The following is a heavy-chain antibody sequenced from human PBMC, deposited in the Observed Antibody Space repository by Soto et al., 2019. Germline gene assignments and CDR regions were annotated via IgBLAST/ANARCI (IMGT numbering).Heavy chain of an antibody. Sequence: PSETLSLTCTVSGGSISSGGYYWSWIRQHPGKGLEWIGYIYYSGSTYYNPSLKSRVTISVDTSKNQFSLKLSSVTAADTAVYYCARYSSLSERLGELSFAYYYYGMDVWGQGTTVTVSS. D-gene: IGHD3-16*02. J-gene: IGHJ6*02. CDR3: ARYSSLSERLGELSFAYYYYGMDV. V-gene: IGHV4-31*03. CDR2: IYYSGST. CDR1: GGSISSGGYY.